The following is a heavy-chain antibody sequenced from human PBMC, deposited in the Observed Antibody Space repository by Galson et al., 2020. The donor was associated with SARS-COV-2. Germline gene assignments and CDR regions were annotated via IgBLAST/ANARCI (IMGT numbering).Heavy chain of an antibody. J-gene: IGHJ4*02. Sequence: ASVKVSCKASGYTFTSYGISWVRQAPGQGLEWMGWISAYNGNTTYAQKLQGRVTMTTDTSTSTAYMELRSLRSDDTAVYYCAREWDYYDSSVGPPFDYWGQGTLVTVSS. CDR2: ISAYNGNT. CDR3: AREWDYYDSSVGPPFDY. CDR1: GYTFTSYG. D-gene: IGHD3-22*01. V-gene: IGHV1-18*04.